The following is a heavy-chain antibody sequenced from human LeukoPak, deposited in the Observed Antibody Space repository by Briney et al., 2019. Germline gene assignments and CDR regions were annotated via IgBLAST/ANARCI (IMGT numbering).Heavy chain of an antibody. D-gene: IGHD2-2*01. CDR3: ARHTRAIGPFDY. CDR1: GFTFSSYS. V-gene: IGHV3-21*01. Sequence: GGSLRLSCAASGFTFSSYSMNWVRHAPQKGLEWVSSISSSSSYIYYADSVKGRFTISRDNAKNSLCLQMNSLRAEDTAVYYCARHTRAIGPFDYWGQGTLVTVSS. CDR2: ISSSSSYI. J-gene: IGHJ4*02.